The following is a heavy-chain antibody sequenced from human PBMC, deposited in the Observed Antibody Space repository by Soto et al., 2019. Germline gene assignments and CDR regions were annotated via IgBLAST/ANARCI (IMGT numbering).Heavy chain of an antibody. CDR1: GGSISSGGYY. D-gene: IGHD3-22*01. CDR2: IYYSGST. Sequence: SETLSLTCTVSGGSISSGGYYWSWIRQHPGKGLEWIGYIYYSGSTYYNPSLKSRVTISVDTSKNQFSLKLSSVTAADTAVYYCARFDSSGYYPPIDYWGQGTLVTVSS. J-gene: IGHJ4*02. CDR3: ARFDSSGYYPPIDY. V-gene: IGHV4-31*03.